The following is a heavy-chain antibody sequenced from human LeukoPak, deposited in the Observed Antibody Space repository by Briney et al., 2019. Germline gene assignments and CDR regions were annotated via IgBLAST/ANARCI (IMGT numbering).Heavy chain of an antibody. CDR3: ARSVPDYTRFDY. Sequence: GGSLRLSCAASGFTFSSYAMHWVRQAPGKGLEWVAVISYDGSNKYYADSVKGRFTISRDNSKNTLYLQMNSLRAEDTALYFCARSVPDYTRFDYWGQGALVTVSS. J-gene: IGHJ4*02. CDR1: GFTFSSYA. V-gene: IGHV3-30-3*01. D-gene: IGHD4-11*01. CDR2: ISYDGSNK.